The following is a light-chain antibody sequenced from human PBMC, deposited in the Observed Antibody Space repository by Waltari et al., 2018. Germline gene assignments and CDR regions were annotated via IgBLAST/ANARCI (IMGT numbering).Light chain of an antibody. CDR2: QGN. J-gene: IGLJ3*02. CDR3: CSYVGSRPWV. V-gene: IGLV2-23*01. Sequence: QSALTQPAAVSGSPGQSINISCTGVSSDVGTFKLASWYQQCPGQPPQAIIFQGNKRPPGVSDRFSGSSSDNAAYLTSSGLQAEDEADYYCCSYVGSRPWVFGGGTKLTVL. CDR1: SSDVGTFKL.